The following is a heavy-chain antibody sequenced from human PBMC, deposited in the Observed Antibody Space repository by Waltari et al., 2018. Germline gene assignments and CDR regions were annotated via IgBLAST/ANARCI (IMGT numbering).Heavy chain of an antibody. V-gene: IGHV3-9*01. D-gene: IGHD2-2*02. CDR2: ISWNSGSI. CDR3: AKAGCSSTSCYMDY. Sequence: EVQLVESGGGLVQPGSSLRLSCADSGFPFDDHALPWLAPPPGKGLEWVSGISWNSGSIGYADSVKGRFTISRDNAKNSLYLQMNSLRAEDTALYYCAKAGCSSTSCYMDYWGQGTLVTVSS. J-gene: IGHJ4*02. CDR1: GFPFDDHA.